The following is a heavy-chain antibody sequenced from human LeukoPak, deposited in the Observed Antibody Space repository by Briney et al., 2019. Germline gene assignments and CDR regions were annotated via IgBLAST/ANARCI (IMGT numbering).Heavy chain of an antibody. Sequence: PGRSLRLSCAASGFTFSSYAMHWVRPAPGKGLEWVAVISYDGSNKYYADSVKGRFTISRDNSKNTLYLQMNSLRAEDTAVYYCASPFWSGLPENYYYYGMDVWGQGTTVTVSS. V-gene: IGHV3-30-3*01. CDR2: ISYDGSNK. CDR1: GFTFSSYA. D-gene: IGHD3-3*01. CDR3: ASPFWSGLPENYYYYGMDV. J-gene: IGHJ6*02.